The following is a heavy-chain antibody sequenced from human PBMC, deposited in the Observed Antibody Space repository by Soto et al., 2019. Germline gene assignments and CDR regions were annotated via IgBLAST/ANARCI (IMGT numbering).Heavy chain of an antibody. CDR1: GGTFSSYT. J-gene: IGHJ4*02. V-gene: IGHV1-69*08. D-gene: IGHD1-26*01. Sequence: QVQLVQSGAEVKKPGSSVKVSCKASGGTFSSYTISWVRQAPGQGLEWMGRIIPILGIANYAQKFQGRVTITADKSTSTSYMELSSLRSEDTAVHYCARDVGSDGRGYWGQGTLVTVSS. CDR2: IIPILGIA. CDR3: ARDVGSDGRGY.